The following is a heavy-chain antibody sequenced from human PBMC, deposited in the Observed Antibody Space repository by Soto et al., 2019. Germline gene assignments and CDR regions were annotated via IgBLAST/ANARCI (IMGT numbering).Heavy chain of an antibody. CDR3: ARETRRGYYGMDV. J-gene: IGHJ6*02. V-gene: IGHV4-30-4*01. CDR1: VGSISSGDYY. CDR2: IYYSGST. Sequence: TLSLTCTVSVGSISSGDYYWSWIRQPPGKGLEWIGYIYYSGSTYYNPSLKSRVTISVDTSKNQFSLKLSSVTAADTAVYYCARETRRGYYGMDVWGQGTTVTVSS.